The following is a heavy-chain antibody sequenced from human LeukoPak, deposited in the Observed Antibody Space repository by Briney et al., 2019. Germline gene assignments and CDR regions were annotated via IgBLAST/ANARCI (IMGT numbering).Heavy chain of an antibody. Sequence: GESLKISCKGSGYSFTNYWIGWVRQMPGKGLEWMGIIYPGDSDTRYSPSFQGQVTFSADRSISTAYLQWSSLKASDTAMYYCTRRGEYCGGDCYSDYWGQGTLVTVSS. V-gene: IGHV5-51*01. J-gene: IGHJ4*02. CDR2: IYPGDSDT. D-gene: IGHD2-21*02. CDR1: GYSFTNYW. CDR3: TRRGEYCGGDCYSDY.